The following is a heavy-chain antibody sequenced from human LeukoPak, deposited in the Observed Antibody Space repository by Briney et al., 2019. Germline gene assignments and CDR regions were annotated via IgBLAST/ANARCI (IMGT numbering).Heavy chain of an antibody. D-gene: IGHD3-22*01. J-gene: IGHJ4*02. CDR1: GGSFSGYY. V-gene: IGHV4-34*01. CDR3: ASGYDSSGYIPLAY. Sequence: SETLSLTCAVCGGSFSGYYWSWIRQPPGKGLEWIGEINHSGSTNYNPSLKSRVTTSVDTSKNQFSLKLSSATAADTAVYYCASGYDSSGYIPLAYWGQGTLVTVSS. CDR2: INHSGST.